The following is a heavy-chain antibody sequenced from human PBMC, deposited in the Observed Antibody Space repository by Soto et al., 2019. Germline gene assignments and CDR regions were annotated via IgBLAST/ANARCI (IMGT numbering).Heavy chain of an antibody. CDR3: ASIFLGYCSSTSCYTGY. CDR1: GFTFSSYS. CDR2: ISSSSSYI. J-gene: IGHJ4*02. V-gene: IGHV3-21*01. Sequence: KPGGSLRLSCAASGFTFSSYSMNWVRQAPGKGLEWVSSISSSSSYIYYADSVKGRFTISRDNAKNSLYLQMNSLRAEDTAVYYCASIFLGYCSSTSCYTGYWGQGTLVTVSS. D-gene: IGHD2-2*02.